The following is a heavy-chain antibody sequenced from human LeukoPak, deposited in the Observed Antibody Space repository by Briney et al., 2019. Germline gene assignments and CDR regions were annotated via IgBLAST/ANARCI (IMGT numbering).Heavy chain of an antibody. Sequence: SETLSLTCTVSGGSISSGGYYWSWIRQHPGKGLEWIGYIYYSGSTYYNPSLKSRITISVDTSKNQFSLKLSSVTAADTAVYYCARELRAATGTVGSVRFDPWGQGTLVTVSS. D-gene: IGHD1-1*01. J-gene: IGHJ5*02. CDR2: IYYSGST. V-gene: IGHV4-31*03. CDR1: GGSISSGGYY. CDR3: ARELRAATGTVGSVRFDP.